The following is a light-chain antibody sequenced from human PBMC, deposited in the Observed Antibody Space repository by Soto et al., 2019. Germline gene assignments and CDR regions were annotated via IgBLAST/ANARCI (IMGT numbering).Light chain of an antibody. Sequence: DVQMTQSPSTLSASVGDRVTITCRASQCISSWLAWYQQKPGKAPKLLIFDAFSLESGVPSRFSGSGSGTEFTLTISSLHPDDFATYYCQQYNSFWTFGQGTKVDIK. CDR1: QCISSW. CDR2: DAF. CDR3: QQYNSFWT. J-gene: IGKJ1*01. V-gene: IGKV1-5*01.